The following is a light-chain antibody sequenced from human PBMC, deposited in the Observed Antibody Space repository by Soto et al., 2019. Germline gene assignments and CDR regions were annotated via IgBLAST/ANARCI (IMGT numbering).Light chain of an antibody. J-gene: IGKJ1*01. CDR2: AAS. CDR1: QSVGNS. V-gene: IGKV3-15*01. Sequence: EIVMTQSPATLSVSPGERVTLSCRASQSVGNSLVWYQQKPGQPPRLLIYAASTRATGIPVRFSGGGSGTEFTLTISSLQSEDFAVFYCLEYNTWPWTFGQGTKVQIK. CDR3: LEYNTWPWT.